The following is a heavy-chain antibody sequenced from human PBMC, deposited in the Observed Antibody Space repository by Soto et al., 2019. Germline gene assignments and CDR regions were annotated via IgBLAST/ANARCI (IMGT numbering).Heavy chain of an antibody. V-gene: IGHV6-1*01. J-gene: IGHJ6*02. CDR3: ARSEEDSDYYYYGMDV. CDR1: GDTVSSNSVA. CDR2: TYYRSRWYS. Sequence: SQTLSLTCVGSGDTVSSNSVAWNWVRQSPSRGLEWLGRTYYRSRWYSDYAVSVRSRIDINADTSKNQVSLQLNSVTPEDTSVYYCARSEEDSDYYYYGMDVWGQGTTVTVSS. D-gene: IGHD2-15*01.